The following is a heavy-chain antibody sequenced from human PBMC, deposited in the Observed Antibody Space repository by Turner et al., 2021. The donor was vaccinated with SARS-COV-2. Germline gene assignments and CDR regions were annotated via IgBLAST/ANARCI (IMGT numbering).Heavy chain of an antibody. Sequence: EVQLVESGGGLVKPGGSLRLSCAASGFTFSSYTMYWVRQAPGKGLEWVSSIISSSSYIYYADSVKGRFTISRDNAKNSLYLQMNSLRAEDTAVYYCARGTYYYDSSVYSGTNWFDPWGQGTLVTVSS. J-gene: IGHJ5*02. V-gene: IGHV3-21*01. CDR3: ARGTYYYDSSVYSGTNWFDP. CDR2: IISSSSYI. CDR1: GFTFSSYT. D-gene: IGHD3-22*01.